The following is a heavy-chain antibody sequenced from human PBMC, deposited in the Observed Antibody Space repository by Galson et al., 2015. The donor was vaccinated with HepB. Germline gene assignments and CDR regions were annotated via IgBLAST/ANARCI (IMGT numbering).Heavy chain of an antibody. CDR3: TTVGTYYYDSSGYSFDY. V-gene: IGHV3-15*01. J-gene: IGHJ4*02. CDR1: GFTFSNAW. D-gene: IGHD3-22*01. CDR2: IKSKSDGGTT. Sequence: SLRLSCAASGFTFSNAWMSWVRQAPGKGLEWIGRIKSKSDGGTTDYAAPVKGRFTISRDDSKNTLYLQMNSLKTEDTAVYYCTTVGTYYYDSSGYSFDYWGQGTLVTVSS.